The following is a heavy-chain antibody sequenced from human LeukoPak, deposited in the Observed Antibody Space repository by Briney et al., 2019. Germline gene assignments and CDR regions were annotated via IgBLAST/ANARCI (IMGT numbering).Heavy chain of an antibody. D-gene: IGHD3-10*01. CDR2: IYYSGST. V-gene: IGHV4-61*08. Sequence: SETLSLTCTVSGGSISSGDYYWSWIRQPPGKGLEWIGYIYYSGSTNYNPSLKSRLTMSVDTSKNQFSQKLSSVTAADTAVYYGARDPGSENWFDPWGQGTLVTVSS. CDR1: GGSISSGDYY. CDR3: ARDPGSENWFDP. J-gene: IGHJ5*02.